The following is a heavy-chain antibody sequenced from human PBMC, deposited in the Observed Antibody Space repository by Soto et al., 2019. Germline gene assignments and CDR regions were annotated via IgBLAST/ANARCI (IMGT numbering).Heavy chain of an antibody. Sequence: ASVKVSCKASGYTFTSYGISWVRQAPGQGLEWMGWISAYNGNTNYAQKLQGRVTMTTDTSTSTAYMELRSLRSDDTAVYYCARDLGSGSRQHGPRRNNWFDPWGQGTLVTVSS. V-gene: IGHV1-18*04. CDR1: GYTFTSYG. D-gene: IGHD1-26*01. J-gene: IGHJ5*02. CDR2: ISAYNGNT. CDR3: ARDLGSGSRQHGPRRNNWFDP.